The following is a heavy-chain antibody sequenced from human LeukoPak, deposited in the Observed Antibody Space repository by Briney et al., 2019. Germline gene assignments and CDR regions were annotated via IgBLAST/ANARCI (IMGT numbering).Heavy chain of an antibody. D-gene: IGHD2-2*01. CDR1: GFTFSNYD. J-gene: IGHJ3*02. CDR3: ARDRGGSSDAFDI. CDR2: IWYDGGIK. Sequence: GGSLRLSCAASGFTFSNYDMHWVRQAPGKGLEWVAVIWYDGGIKYCRDSVKGRFTISRDISKNTLYLQMNSLRAEDTAVYYCARDRGGSSDAFDIWGQGTMVTVSS. V-gene: IGHV3-33*01.